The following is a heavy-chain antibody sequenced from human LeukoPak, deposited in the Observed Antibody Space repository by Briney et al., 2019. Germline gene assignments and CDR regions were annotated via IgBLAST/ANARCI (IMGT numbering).Heavy chain of an antibody. V-gene: IGHV1-2*02. J-gene: IGHJ4*02. Sequence: GASVKVSCTASGYTFTGYYMHWVRQAPGQGLEWMGWINPNSGGTNYAQKFQGRVTMTRDTSISTAYMELSRLRADDTAVYYCARVAGSSGCFDYWGQGTLATVSS. CDR1: GYTFTGYY. CDR3: ARVAGSSGCFDY. D-gene: IGHD6-19*01. CDR2: INPNSGGT.